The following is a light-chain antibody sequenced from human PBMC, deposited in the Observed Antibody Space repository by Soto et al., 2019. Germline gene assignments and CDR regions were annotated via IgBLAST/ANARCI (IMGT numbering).Light chain of an antibody. J-gene: IGKJ4*01. Sequence: DIQMTQSPSTLSASVGDRVTITCPASQTINSWLAWYQQKPGKAPTLLIYKASTLESGVPSRFSGSGSGTEFSLTISSLQPDDFATYYCQQYNAYPLTFGGGTTVDIK. CDR2: KAS. V-gene: IGKV1-5*03. CDR1: QTINSW. CDR3: QQYNAYPLT.